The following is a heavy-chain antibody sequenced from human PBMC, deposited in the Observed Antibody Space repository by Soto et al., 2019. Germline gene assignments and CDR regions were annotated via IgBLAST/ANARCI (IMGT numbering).Heavy chain of an antibody. Sequence: SETLSLTCAVSSDSINNYYWNWLRQPPGKGLEWIGYVFSSGSTKYDPSLKSRVTISLDTSKNQFSLNLNSVTAADTAVYYCASSILRGIIARPFDYWGQGTLVTVSS. CDR2: VFSSGST. CDR1: SDSINNYY. J-gene: IGHJ4*02. V-gene: IGHV4-59*08. D-gene: IGHD3-10*01. CDR3: ASSILRGIIARPFDY.